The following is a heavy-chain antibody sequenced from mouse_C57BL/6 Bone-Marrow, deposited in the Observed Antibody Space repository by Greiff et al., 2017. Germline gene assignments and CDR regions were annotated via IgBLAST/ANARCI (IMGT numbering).Heavy chain of an antibody. CDR1: GYTFTDYY. CDR2: ISPYNGGA. CDR3: ARRGRNCYAMDY. Sequence: VQLQQSGPVLVKPGASVKMSCKASGYTFTDYYMNWVKQSHGTSLEWIGVISPYNGGASYNQKFKGKATLTVDQSSSPAYMDLHRLTSEDSSVYYCARRGRNCYAMDYWGQGTSVTVSS. J-gene: IGHJ4*01. D-gene: IGHD2-1*01. V-gene: IGHV1-19*01.